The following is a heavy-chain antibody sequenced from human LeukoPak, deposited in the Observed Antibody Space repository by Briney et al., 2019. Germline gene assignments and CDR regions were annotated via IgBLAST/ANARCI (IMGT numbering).Heavy chain of an antibody. CDR2: IHHSGST. CDR1: GGSISHGYW. V-gene: IGHV4-4*02. Sequence: SGTLSLTCAVSGGSISHGYWWTWVRQPPGKGLEWIGEIHHSGSTNYNPSLKSRVTISVDTSKNQFSLKLNSVTAADTAVYYCATTTSGGDAFDIWGQGTMVTVSS. CDR3: ATTTSGGDAFDI. D-gene: IGHD1-26*01. J-gene: IGHJ3*02.